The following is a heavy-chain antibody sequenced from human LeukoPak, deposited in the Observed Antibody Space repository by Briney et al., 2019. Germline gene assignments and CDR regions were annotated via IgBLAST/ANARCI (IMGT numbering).Heavy chain of an antibody. Sequence: PSETLSLTCAVDGGSFSGYYWSWIRQPPGKGLEWIGEINHSGSTNYNPSLKSRVTISVDTSKNQFSLKLSSVTAADTAVYYCARIHSGYDWGIDYWGQGTLVTVSS. CDR2: INHSGST. V-gene: IGHV4-34*01. D-gene: IGHD5-12*01. CDR3: ARIHSGYDWGIDY. J-gene: IGHJ4*02. CDR1: GGSFSGYY.